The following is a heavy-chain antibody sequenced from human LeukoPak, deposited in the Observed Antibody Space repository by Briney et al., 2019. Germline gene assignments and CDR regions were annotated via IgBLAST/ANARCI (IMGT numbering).Heavy chain of an antibody. CDR3: TKTGFRVSNGYSFDV. V-gene: IGHV3-9*01. J-gene: IGHJ3*01. CDR1: GFTFDDYD. D-gene: IGHD5-24*01. Sequence: PGRSLRLSCAAPGFTFDDYDVQRVRQPPGQGLEWVSGVTWNKGNIGFAEAVKGRFTVSRDSPENSLSLQMNSQRPEDTSLYYCTKTGFRVSNGYSFDVWGEGTMV. CDR2: VTWNKGNI.